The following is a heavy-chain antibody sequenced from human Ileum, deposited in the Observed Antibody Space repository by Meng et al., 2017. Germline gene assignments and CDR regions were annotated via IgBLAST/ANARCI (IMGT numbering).Heavy chain of an antibody. CDR1: GYTFTSYG. J-gene: IGHJ6*02. CDR2: ISAYNGNT. Sequence: ASVKVSCKASGYTFTSYGISWVRQAPGQGLEWMGWISAYNGNTNYAQKLQGRVTMTTDTSTSTAYMELRSLRSDDTAVYYCAIDQTLLWFVELLVLNTGYYYGMDVWGPGTTVTVSS. D-gene: IGHD3-10*01. V-gene: IGHV1-18*01. CDR3: AIDQTLLWFVELLVLNTGYYYGMDV.